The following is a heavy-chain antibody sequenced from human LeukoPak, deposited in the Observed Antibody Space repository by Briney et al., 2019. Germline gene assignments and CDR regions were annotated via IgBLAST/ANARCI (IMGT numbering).Heavy chain of an antibody. CDR2: ISYDGSNK. Sequence: PGRSLRLSCAASGFTFSSYAMHWVRQAPGKGLEWVAVISYDGSNKYYADSVKGRFTISRDNSKNSLYLQMNSRRAEDTAVYYCARERGYCTNGVCYRVDVGDYWGQGTLVTVSS. CDR1: GFTFSSYA. CDR3: ARERGYCTNGVCYRVDVGDY. V-gene: IGHV3-30*04. J-gene: IGHJ4*02. D-gene: IGHD2-8*01.